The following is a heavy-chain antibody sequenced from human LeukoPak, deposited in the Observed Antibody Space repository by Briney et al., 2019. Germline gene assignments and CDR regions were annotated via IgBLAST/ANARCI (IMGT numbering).Heavy chain of an antibody. Sequence: SVKVSCKASGGTFSSYAISWVRQAPGQGLEWMGGIIPIFGTANYAQKFQGRVTITADESTSTAYMELSSLRSEDTAVYYCARDYHGSGSLTTFDYWGQGTLVTVSS. CDR2: IIPIFGTA. J-gene: IGHJ4*02. CDR1: GGTFSSYA. CDR3: ARDYHGSGSLTTFDY. V-gene: IGHV1-69*13. D-gene: IGHD3-10*01.